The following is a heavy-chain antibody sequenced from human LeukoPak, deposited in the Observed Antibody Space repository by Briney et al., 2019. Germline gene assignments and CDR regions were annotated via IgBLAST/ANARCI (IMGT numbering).Heavy chain of an antibody. CDR3: ARDPRYCGGDCYTFDY. D-gene: IGHD2-21*02. Sequence: GGSLRLSCAAYGFIFSRYWMNWVRQAPGKGPVWVSRINSEGSSTSYADSVKGRFTISRDNAKNTLYLQMNSLRAEDTAVYYCARDPRYCGGDCYTFDYWGQGTLVTVSS. V-gene: IGHV3-74*01. J-gene: IGHJ4*02. CDR1: GFIFSRYW. CDR2: INSEGSST.